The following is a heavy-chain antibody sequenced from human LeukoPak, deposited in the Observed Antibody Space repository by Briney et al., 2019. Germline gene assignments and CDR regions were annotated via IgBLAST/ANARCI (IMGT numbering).Heavy chain of an antibody. D-gene: IGHD5-18*01. V-gene: IGHV3-9*01. CDR3: AKVGYSYGYDY. CDR2: ISWNSGSI. CDR1: GFTFSSYE. J-gene: IGHJ4*02. Sequence: GGSLRLSCAASGFTFSSYEMNWVRQAPGKGLEWVSGISWNSGSIGYADSVKGRFTISRDNAKNSLYLQMNSLRAEDTALYYCAKVGYSYGYDYWGQGTLVTVSS.